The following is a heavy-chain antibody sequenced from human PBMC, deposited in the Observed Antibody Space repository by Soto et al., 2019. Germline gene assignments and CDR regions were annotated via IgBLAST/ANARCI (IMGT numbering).Heavy chain of an antibody. D-gene: IGHD3-3*01. Sequence: GGSLRLSCAASGLTFSSYWMSWVRQAPGKGLEWVANIKQDGREKYYVDSVKGRFTISRDNAKNSLYLQMNSLRAEDTAVYYFSRVVPITIFGVVIDPDAFDIWGQGTMVTVSS. V-gene: IGHV3-7*05. J-gene: IGHJ3*02. CDR1: GLTFSSYW. CDR2: IKQDGREK. CDR3: SRVVPITIFGVVIDPDAFDI.